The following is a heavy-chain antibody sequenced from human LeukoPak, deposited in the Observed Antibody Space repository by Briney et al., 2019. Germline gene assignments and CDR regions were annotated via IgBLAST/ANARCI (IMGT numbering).Heavy chain of an antibody. Sequence: PGGSLRLSCAASGFTFSSYEMNWVRQAPGKGLEWVSYISSSGSTIYYADSVKGRFTISRDNAKNSLYLQMNSLRAEDTAVYYCASTGYSSSWYEGQIDYWGQGTLVTVSS. J-gene: IGHJ4*02. D-gene: IGHD6-13*01. CDR3: ASTGYSSSWYEGQIDY. V-gene: IGHV3-48*03. CDR1: GFTFSSYE. CDR2: ISSSGSTI.